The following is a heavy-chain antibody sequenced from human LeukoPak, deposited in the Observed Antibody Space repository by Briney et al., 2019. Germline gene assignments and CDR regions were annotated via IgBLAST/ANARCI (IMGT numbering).Heavy chain of an antibody. Sequence: GGSLRLSCAASGFTFSSYSMNWVRQAPGKGLEWVSSISGSSTYIYYADSVKGRFTISRDNAKNSLYLQMNSLRAEDTAVYYCARDRAGGDGYNYYFDYWGQGTLVTVSS. CDR1: GFTFSSYS. J-gene: IGHJ4*02. CDR3: ARDRAGGDGYNYYFDY. CDR2: ISGSSTYI. D-gene: IGHD5-24*01. V-gene: IGHV3-21*01.